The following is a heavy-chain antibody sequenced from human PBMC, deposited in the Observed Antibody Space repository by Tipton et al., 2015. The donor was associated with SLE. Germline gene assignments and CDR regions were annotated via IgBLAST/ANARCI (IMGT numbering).Heavy chain of an antibody. CDR1: GGSISSGTYY. D-gene: IGHD6-19*01. J-gene: IGHJ6*03. Sequence: TLSLTCIVSGGSISSGTYYWSWIRQPAGRGLELIGFFYSSGNTNHNPSLNSRVTISVDTSKNQFSLNLSSVTAADTAVYYCATEGSGWSHYMDVWGKGTTVTVSS. CDR2: FYSSGNT. CDR3: ATEGSGWSHYMDV. V-gene: IGHV4-61*02.